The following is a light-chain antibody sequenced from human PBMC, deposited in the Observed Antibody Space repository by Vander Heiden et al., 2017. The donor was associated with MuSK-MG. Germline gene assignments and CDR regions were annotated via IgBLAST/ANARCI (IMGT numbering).Light chain of an antibody. CDR2: KAS. J-gene: IGKJ2*01. CDR3: QQNDTSPYI. V-gene: IGKV1-5*03. Sequence: DIQMTQSPSTLSASVGDRVTITCRASQSITRYLAWYQQKPGKAPKLLIYKASTLESGVPSRFSGSGSGTEFTLTISSLQPDDFATYYCQQNDTSPYIFGLGTKLEIK. CDR1: QSITRY.